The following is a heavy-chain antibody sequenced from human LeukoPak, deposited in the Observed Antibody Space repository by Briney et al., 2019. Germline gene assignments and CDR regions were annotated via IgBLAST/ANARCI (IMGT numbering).Heavy chain of an antibody. CDR1: GFTFSSYA. CDR3: AKQPGLQWLGKYFQH. V-gene: IGHV3-23*01. Sequence: GGSLRLSCAASGFTFSSYAMSWVRQAPGKGLEWVSAISGSGGSTYYADSVKGRFTISRDNSKNTLYLQMNSLRAEDTAAYYCAKQPGLQWLGKYFQHWGQGTLVTVSS. CDR2: ISGSGGST. J-gene: IGHJ1*01. D-gene: IGHD6-19*01.